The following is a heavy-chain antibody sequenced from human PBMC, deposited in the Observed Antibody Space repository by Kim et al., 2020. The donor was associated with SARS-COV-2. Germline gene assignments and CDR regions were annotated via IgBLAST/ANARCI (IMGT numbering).Heavy chain of an antibody. CDR2: INHSGST. CDR1: GGSFSGHY. Sequence: SETLSLTCAVYGGSFSGHYWSWIRQPPGKGLEWIGEINHSGSTNYNLSLKSRVTISVDTSKNQFSLQLSSVTAADTAVYYCARGQGSSTWYPYYYYGMDVWGQGTTVTVSS. CDR3: ARGQGSSTWYPYYYYGMDV. J-gene: IGHJ6*02. V-gene: IGHV4-34*01. D-gene: IGHD6-13*01.